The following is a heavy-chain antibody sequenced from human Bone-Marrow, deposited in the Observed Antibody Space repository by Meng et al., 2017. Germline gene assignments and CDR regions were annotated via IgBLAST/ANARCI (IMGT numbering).Heavy chain of an antibody. V-gene: IGHV4-59*12. CDR1: GGSISSYY. Sequence: GSLRLSCTVSGGSISSYYWSWIRQPPGKGLEWIGYIYYSGSTNYNPSLKSRVTISVDTSKNQFSLKLSSVTAADTAVYYCASRDESRGFDPWGQGTLVTVSS. CDR2: IYYSGST. CDR3: ASRDESRGFDP. J-gene: IGHJ5*02. D-gene: IGHD5-24*01.